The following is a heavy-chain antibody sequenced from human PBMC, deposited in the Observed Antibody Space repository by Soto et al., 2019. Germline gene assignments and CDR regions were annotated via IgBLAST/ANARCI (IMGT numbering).Heavy chain of an antibody. CDR2: ISSSGRII. CDR1: GFILSSYG. J-gene: IGHJ4*02. V-gene: IGHV3-48*03. D-gene: IGHD3-22*01. Sequence: GGSLKLSCAASGFILSSYGMTWVRQAPGKGLEWISYISSSGRIIYYADSVKGRFTISRDSASNSLFLQMNSLRAEDTAVYYCAIDRPGRGYPLFDFWGQGTLVTVSS. CDR3: AIDRPGRGYPLFDF.